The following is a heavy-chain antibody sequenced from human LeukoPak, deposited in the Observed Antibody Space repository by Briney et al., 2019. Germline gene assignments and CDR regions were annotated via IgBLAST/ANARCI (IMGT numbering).Heavy chain of an antibody. D-gene: IGHD5-12*01. V-gene: IGHV3-21*01. Sequence: GGSLRLSCAASGFTFSSYEMNWVRQAPGKGLEWVSSITSSSSYMSYADSVKGRFTISRDNAKNSLYLQMNSPRAEDTAVYYCARASIKWLRSSFDSWGQGTLVTVSS. CDR3: ARASIKWLRSSFDS. CDR1: GFTFSSYE. CDR2: ITSSSSYM. J-gene: IGHJ4*02.